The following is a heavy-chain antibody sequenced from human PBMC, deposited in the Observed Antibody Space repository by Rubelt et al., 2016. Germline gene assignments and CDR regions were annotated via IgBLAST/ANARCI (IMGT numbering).Heavy chain of an antibody. J-gene: IGHJ3*02. D-gene: IGHD3-16*01. Sequence: EVQLVESGGGLVQPGGSLRLSCAASGFPFSSYRMNWVRPAPGQGLEWISYISSRTILYADSVKGRITISRDTVKSSLYLQMNGLRDEDTAVYYCARDLHWAFDIWGQGTMVTVSS. CDR2: ISSRTI. CDR3: ARDLHWAFDI. V-gene: IGHV3-48*02. CDR1: GFPFSSYR.